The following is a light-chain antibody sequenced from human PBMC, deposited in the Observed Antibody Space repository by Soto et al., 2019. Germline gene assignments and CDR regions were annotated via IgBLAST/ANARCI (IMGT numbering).Light chain of an antibody. CDR3: QQYNNRPEAYT. Sequence: EIVMTQSPATLSVSPGERATLSCRASQSVSSNLAWYQQKPGQAPRLLIYGASTRATGIPARFSGSGSGTEFTLTISSLQSEDFAVYYCQQYNNRPEAYTFGQGTKLEIK. CDR1: QSVSSN. V-gene: IGKV3-15*01. J-gene: IGKJ2*01. CDR2: GAS.